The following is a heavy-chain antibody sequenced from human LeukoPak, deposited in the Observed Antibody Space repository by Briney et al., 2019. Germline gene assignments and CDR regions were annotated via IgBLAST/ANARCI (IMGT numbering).Heavy chain of an antibody. J-gene: IGHJ4*02. V-gene: IGHV3-33*01. CDR2: IWYDGSNK. CDR3: ARTSGYYYPSDY. CDR1: GFTFSSYG. Sequence: PGRSLRLSCAASGFTFSSYGMHWVRQAPGKGLEWVAVIWYDGSNKYYADSVKGRFTISRDNSKNTLYLQMNSLRAEDTAVYYCARTSGYYYPSDYWGQGTLVTVSS. D-gene: IGHD3-22*01.